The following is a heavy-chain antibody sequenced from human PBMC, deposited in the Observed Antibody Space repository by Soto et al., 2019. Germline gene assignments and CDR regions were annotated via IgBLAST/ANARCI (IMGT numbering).Heavy chain of an antibody. V-gene: IGHV3-74*01. Sequence: GGALRLSCAASGFTFSNCWMHWVRQPPGKGLVWVALISSDGITISYADSVKGRFTISRDNAKNTLYLQMNSLRAEDTAMYYCVRARGYYGMDVWGQGTAVTVSS. CDR1: GFTFSNCW. J-gene: IGHJ6*02. CDR3: VRARGYYGMDV. CDR2: ISSDGITI.